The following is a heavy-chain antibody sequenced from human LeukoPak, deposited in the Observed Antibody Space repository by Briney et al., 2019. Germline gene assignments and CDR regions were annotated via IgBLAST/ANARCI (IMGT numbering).Heavy chain of an antibody. J-gene: IGHJ6*02. CDR2: IFPISGPT. CDR1: GGTSSDYA. Sequence: ASVTVSCTASGGTSSDYAINWVRQAPGQGLEWMGGIFPISGPTNYAQKFQGRVTITADESTNTVYMELSSLRSEDTAVYYCARENWVPPYYYFGMDVWGPGTTVTVPS. CDR3: ARENWVPPYYYFGMDV. V-gene: IGHV1-69*13. D-gene: IGHD7-27*01.